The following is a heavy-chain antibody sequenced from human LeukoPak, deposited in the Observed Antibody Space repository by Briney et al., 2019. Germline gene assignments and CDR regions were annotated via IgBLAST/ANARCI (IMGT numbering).Heavy chain of an antibody. CDR1: GFSFSSFA. CDR2: IRSNGATA. CDR3: ARGQEFDDGVFDS. Sequence: GGSLRLSCAASGFSFSSFAMTWVRQAPGKGLEWVSTIRSNGATAYNADSVKGRFTISRDNSTNTVYLQMNSLRVEDTAIYYCARGQEFDDGVFDSWGQGTLVTVSS. V-gene: IGHV3-23*01. D-gene: IGHD1-1*01. J-gene: IGHJ4*02.